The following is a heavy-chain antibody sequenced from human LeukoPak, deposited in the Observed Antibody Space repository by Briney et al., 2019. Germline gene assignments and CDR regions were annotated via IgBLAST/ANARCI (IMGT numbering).Heavy chain of an antibody. D-gene: IGHD1-26*01. CDR2: ISWNSGSI. Sequence: GRSLRLSCAASGFTFDDYAMHWVRQAPGKGLEWVSGISWNSGSIGYADSVKGRFTISRDNAKNSLYLQMNSLRAEVTALYYCAKDKQWELQNGGFDYWGQGTLVTVSS. CDR1: GFTFDDYA. J-gene: IGHJ4*02. CDR3: AKDKQWELQNGGFDY. V-gene: IGHV3-9*01.